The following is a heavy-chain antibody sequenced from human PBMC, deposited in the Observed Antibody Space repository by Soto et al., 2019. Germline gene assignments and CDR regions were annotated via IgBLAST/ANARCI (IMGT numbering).Heavy chain of an antibody. D-gene: IGHD3-3*02. V-gene: IGHV3-7*01. Sequence: GGSLRLSCAASGFTFSSYWMSWVRQAPGKGLEWVANIKQDGSEKYYVDSVKGRFTISRDNAKNSLYLQMNSLRAEDTAVYYCARVISSYYYGMDVWGQGTTVTVSS. CDR1: GFTFSSYW. CDR2: IKQDGSEK. J-gene: IGHJ6*02. CDR3: ARVISSYYYGMDV.